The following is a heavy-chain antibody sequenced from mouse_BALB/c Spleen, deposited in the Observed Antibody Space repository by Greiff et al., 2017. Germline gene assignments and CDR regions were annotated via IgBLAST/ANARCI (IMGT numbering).Heavy chain of an antibody. J-gene: IGHJ3*01. CDR2: IDPENGDT. CDR3: NPALYGYDSPFAY. V-gene: IGHV14-4*02. D-gene: IGHD2-2*01. Sequence: EVQLQESGAELVRSGASVKLSCTASGFNIKDYYMHWVKQRPEQGLEWIGWIDPENGDTEYAPKFQGKATMTADTSSNTAYLQLSSLTSEDTAVYYCNPALYGYDSPFAYWGQGTLVTVSA. CDR1: GFNIKDYY.